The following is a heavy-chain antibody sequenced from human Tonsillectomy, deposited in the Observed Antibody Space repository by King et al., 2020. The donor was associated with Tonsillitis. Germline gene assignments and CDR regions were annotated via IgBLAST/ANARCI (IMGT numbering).Heavy chain of an antibody. CDR2: ISGSGGST. J-gene: IGHJ3*02. V-gene: IGHV3-23*04. D-gene: IGHD6-6*01. CDR1: GFTFSSYA. CDR3: AKVIGIDYRSSSGAFDI. Sequence: VQLVESGGGLVQPGGSLRLSCAASGFTFSSYAMSWVRQAPGKGLEWVSAISGSGGSTYYADSVKGRFTIPRENSKNTLYLQRNSLRAEDTAVYYCAKVIGIDYRSSSGAFDIWGQGTMVTVSS.